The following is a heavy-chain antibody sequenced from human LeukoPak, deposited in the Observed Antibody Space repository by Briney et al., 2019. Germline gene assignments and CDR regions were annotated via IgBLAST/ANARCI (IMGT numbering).Heavy chain of an antibody. Sequence: PSETLSLTCTVSGGSISSSSYYWGWIRQPPGKGLEWIGSIYYSGSTYYNPSLKSRVTMSVDTSKNQFSLKLSSVTAADTAVYYCAREIAVAEDYWGQGTLVTVSS. V-gene: IGHV4-39*07. CDR3: AREIAVAEDY. J-gene: IGHJ4*02. CDR2: IYYSGST. D-gene: IGHD6-19*01. CDR1: GGSISSSSYY.